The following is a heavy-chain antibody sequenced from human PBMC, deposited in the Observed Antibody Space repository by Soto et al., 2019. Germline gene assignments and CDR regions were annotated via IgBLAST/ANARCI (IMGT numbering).Heavy chain of an antibody. J-gene: IGHJ5*02. D-gene: IGHD2-2*03. Sequence: KPVGASVKVSCKASGYTFTSYYMHWVRQAPGQGLEWMGIMNPNSGNTGYAQKFQGRVTMTRNTSISTAYMELSSLRSEDTAVYYCARVGYFMRRSLSWTSKRVNWFDPWGQGTLVTVSS. CDR3: ARVGYFMRRSLSWTSKRVNWFDP. V-gene: IGHV1-8*02. CDR2: MNPNSGNT. CDR1: GYTFTSYY.